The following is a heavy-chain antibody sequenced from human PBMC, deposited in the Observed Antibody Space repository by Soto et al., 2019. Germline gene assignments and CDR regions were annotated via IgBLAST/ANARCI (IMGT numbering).Heavy chain of an antibody. V-gene: IGHV4-4*07. D-gene: IGHD3-9*01. J-gene: IGHJ6*02. CDR1: DDFISSYY. CDR2: VSTNGAT. Sequence: SETLSLTCTVSDDFISSYYWNWIRQPAGKGLEWIGRVSTNGATNYNPSLESRVTMSVDTSKNQFSLKLTSVTAADTAVYFCARADYEILTGSYAMDVWGQGTTVTGSS. CDR3: ARADYEILTGSYAMDV.